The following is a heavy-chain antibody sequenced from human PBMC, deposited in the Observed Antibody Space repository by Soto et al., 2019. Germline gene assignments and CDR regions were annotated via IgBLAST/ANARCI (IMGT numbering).Heavy chain of an antibody. Sequence: ASVKVSCKTSGYTFTGYYLHWVRQAPGQGLEWMGWINPSDGNRSFAQKFEDRVTMTTATSTNTVFLELRSLKSDDTAIYYCARDRLRGYDRSGFSSWGQGTMVTVSS. D-gene: IGHD3-22*01. CDR1: GYTFTGYY. J-gene: IGHJ1*01. V-gene: IGHV1-18*04. CDR2: INPSDGNR. CDR3: ARDRLRGYDRSGFSS.